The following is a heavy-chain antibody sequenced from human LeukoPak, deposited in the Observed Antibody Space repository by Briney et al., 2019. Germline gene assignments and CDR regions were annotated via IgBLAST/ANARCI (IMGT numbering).Heavy chain of an antibody. J-gene: IGHJ4*02. V-gene: IGHV5-51*01. CDR2: IFPHDSNT. D-gene: IGHD3-16*02. Sequence: GESLKISCKGSGYSFMDYWIGWVRQMPGKGPEWMGFIFPHDSNTKYSPSFQGQVTISVDKSISTAYVQWSSLKASDTAMYYCARHPAPVTFGGVIADFGYYFDYWGQGTLVTVSS. CDR1: GYSFMDYW. CDR3: ARHPAPVTFGGVIADFGYYFDY.